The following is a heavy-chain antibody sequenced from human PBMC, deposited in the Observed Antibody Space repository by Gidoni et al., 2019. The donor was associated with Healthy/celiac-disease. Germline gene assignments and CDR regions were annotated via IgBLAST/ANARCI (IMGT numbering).Heavy chain of an antibody. CDR2: INPNSGGT. V-gene: IGHV1-2*04. Sequence: QVQLVQSGAEVKKPGASVMVSCKASGYTFTDYYMHWVRQAPGKGLEWMGWINPNSGGTNYAQKFQGWVTMTRDTSISTAYMELSRLRSDDTAVYYCARGLIVGATVVYYYGMDVWGQGTTVTVSS. D-gene: IGHD1-26*01. CDR3: ARGLIVGATVVYYYGMDV. J-gene: IGHJ6*02. CDR1: GYTFTDYY.